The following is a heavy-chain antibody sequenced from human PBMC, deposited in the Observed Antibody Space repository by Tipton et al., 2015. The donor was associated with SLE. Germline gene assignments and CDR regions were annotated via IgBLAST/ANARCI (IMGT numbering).Heavy chain of an antibody. V-gene: IGHV3-48*03. J-gene: IGHJ6*03. CDR3: ARAIRIYSIAV. Sequence: QLVQSGGGVVQPGRSLRLSCAASGFTFSSYAMHWVRQAPGKGLEWVSYISSSGSTIYYADSVKGRFTISRDNAKNSLYLQMNSLRADDTAVYYCARAIRIYSIAVWGKGTTVTVSS. D-gene: IGHD3-9*01. CDR2: ISSSGSTI. CDR1: GFTFSSYA.